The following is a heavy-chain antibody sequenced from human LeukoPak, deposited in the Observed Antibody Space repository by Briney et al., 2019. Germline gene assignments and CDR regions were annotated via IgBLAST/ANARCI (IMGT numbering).Heavy chain of an antibody. CDR3: AREGPPETPGIAAAGPDYYYYYGMDV. J-gene: IGHJ6*02. Sequence: GGSLRLSCVVSGFTFNRCWMSWVRQAPGKGLEWVANIKQDGSEKYYVDSVKGRFTISRDNAKNSLYLQMNSLRAEDTAVYYCAREGPPETPGIAAAGPDYYYYYGMDVWGQGTTVTVSS. CDR1: GFTFNRCW. V-gene: IGHV3-7*01. D-gene: IGHD6-13*01. CDR2: IKQDGSEK.